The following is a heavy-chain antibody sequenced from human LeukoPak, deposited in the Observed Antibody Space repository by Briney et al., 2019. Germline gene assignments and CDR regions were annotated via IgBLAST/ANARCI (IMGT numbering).Heavy chain of an antibody. D-gene: IGHD5-12*01. CDR3: ARVLSGYENFDY. CDR1: GGSISSDY. V-gene: IGHV4-59*01. J-gene: IGHJ4*02. CDR2: IYYSGST. Sequence: SETLSLTCTVSGGSISSDYWTWIRQPPGKGLEWIGYIYYSGSTNYNPSLKSRVTISVDTSKNQFSLKLSSVTAADTAVYYCARVLSGYENFDYWGQGTLVTVSS.